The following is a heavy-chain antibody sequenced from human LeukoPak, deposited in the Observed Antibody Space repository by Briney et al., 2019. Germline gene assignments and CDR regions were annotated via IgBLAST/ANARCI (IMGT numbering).Heavy chain of an antibody. CDR3: SRDLYYRSGSSYNGLEY. CDR2: IIPIFGTA. CDR1: GGTFSSYS. J-gene: IGHJ4*02. D-gene: IGHD3-10*01. V-gene: IGHV1-69*13. Sequence: ASVKVSCKASGGTFSSYSISWVRQAPGQGLEWMGGIIPIFGTANYAQKFQGRVTITADESTSTAYMELSSLRAEDMAVYYCSRDLYYRSGSSYNGLEYWGQGTLVTVSS.